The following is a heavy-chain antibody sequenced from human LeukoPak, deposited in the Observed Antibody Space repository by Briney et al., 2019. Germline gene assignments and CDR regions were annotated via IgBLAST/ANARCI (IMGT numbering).Heavy chain of an antibody. Sequence: GALRVSSAQPGVAFSDTYISTVRQAPGKGLGWGPIIYGGGSTYYADAVNGRFTISIHNSQNTLFLQMNSLRTEDTAVYYCARAYDSSGYWPEYFHHWGQGTLVTVSS. CDR1: GVAFSDTY. V-gene: IGHV3-53*04. D-gene: IGHD3-22*01. CDR3: ARAYDSSGYWPEYFHH. CDR2: IYGGGST. J-gene: IGHJ1*01.